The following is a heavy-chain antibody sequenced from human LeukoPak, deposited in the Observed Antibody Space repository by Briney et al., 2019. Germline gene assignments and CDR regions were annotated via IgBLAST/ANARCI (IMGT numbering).Heavy chain of an antibody. CDR3: AKDTNPTIVVVIKD. Sequence: SGGCLRLSCAAAGFTFSSHAMSWVRQAPGKGLEWVSAISGSGGSTYYADSVKGRFTISRDNSKNTLYLQIHSLRPEDTAVYDCAKDTNPTIVVVIKDWGQGTLVTVSS. CDR2: ISGSGGST. D-gene: IGHD3-22*01. V-gene: IGHV3-23*01. CDR1: GFTFSSHA. J-gene: IGHJ4*02.